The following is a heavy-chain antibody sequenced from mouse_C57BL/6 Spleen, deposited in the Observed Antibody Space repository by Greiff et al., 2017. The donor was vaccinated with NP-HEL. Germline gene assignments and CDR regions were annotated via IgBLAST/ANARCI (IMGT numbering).Heavy chain of an antibody. CDR2: IDPSDSYT. V-gene: IGHV1-69*01. Sequence: QVQLQQPGAELVMPGASVKLSCKASGYTFTSYWMHWVKQRPGQGLEWIGEIDPSDSYTNYNQKFKGKSTLTVDKSSSTAYMPLSSLTSEDSAVDYCAGLSYWYFDVWGTGTTVTVSS. CDR3: AGLSYWYFDV. CDR1: GYTFTSYW. J-gene: IGHJ1*03.